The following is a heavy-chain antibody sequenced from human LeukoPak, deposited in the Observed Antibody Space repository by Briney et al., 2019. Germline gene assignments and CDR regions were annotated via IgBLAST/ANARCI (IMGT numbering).Heavy chain of an antibody. Sequence: GLSLRLSCAASGFIIVDYAMYWVRQPPGSGPDRVFLICGDGGRTYYSDSVKGRFTVSRDNSKNTLYLQMNSLGTEDTALYYCAKDLLIARGYFYYMDVWGKGTTVTVS. J-gene: IGHJ6*03. V-gene: IGHV3-43*02. D-gene: IGHD2-21*01. CDR3: AKDLLIARGYFYYMDV. CDR1: GFIIVDYA. CDR2: ICGDGGRT.